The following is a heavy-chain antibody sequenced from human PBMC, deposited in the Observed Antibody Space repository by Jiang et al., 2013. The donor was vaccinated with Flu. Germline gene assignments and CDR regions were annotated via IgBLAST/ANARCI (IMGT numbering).Heavy chain of an antibody. D-gene: IGHD6-13*01. CDR2: INPSGGST. Sequence: SGAEVKKPGASVKVSCKASGYTFTSYYMHWVRQAPGQGLEWMGIINPSGGSTSYAQKFQGRVTMTRDTSTSTVYMELSSLRSEDTAVYYCATAYSSSWFYYYYGMDVWGQGTTVTVSS. CDR3: ATAYSSSWFYYYYGMDV. CDR1: GYTFTSYY. J-gene: IGHJ6*02. V-gene: IGHV1-46*01.